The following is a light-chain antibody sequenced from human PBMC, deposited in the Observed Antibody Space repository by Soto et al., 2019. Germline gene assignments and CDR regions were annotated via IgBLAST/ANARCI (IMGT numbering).Light chain of an antibody. CDR2: SNN. CDR1: SSNIGSHT. Sequence: QSVLTQPPSASGTPGQRVTISCSGSSSNIGSHTVNWFQQLPGTAPKLLIYSNNQRPSGVPDRFSGSKSGTSASLAISGLQSGDEADYYCATWDDRLNGYVFGTGTKVTVL. J-gene: IGLJ1*01. V-gene: IGLV1-44*01. CDR3: ATWDDRLNGYV.